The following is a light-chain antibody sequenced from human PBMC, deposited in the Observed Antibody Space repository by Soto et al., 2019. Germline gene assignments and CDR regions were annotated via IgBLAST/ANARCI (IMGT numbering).Light chain of an antibody. CDR1: QTADKW. J-gene: IGKJ2*01. CDR2: DAS. Sequence: DIQVTQSPSTLAASVGDRVIIAGRASQTADKWVAWYQQKPGKAPNVLIYDASRLESGVPSRFSGSGSGTLFTLTISNLQPDDFATYYCQQYNDYPYSFGQGTKVEI. CDR3: QQYNDYPYS. V-gene: IGKV1-5*01.